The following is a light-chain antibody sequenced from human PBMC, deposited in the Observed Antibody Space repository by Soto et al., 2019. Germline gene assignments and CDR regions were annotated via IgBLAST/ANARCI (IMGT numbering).Light chain of an antibody. CDR1: QSVSSSY. V-gene: IGKV3-20*01. CDR3: HQYDSSPLT. CDR2: GPS. J-gene: IGKJ4*02. Sequence: EIVLTQSPGTLSLSPGERATLSCRASQSVSSSYLAWYQQKPGQAPRLLIYGPSSRATGIPDRFSGSGSGTDFTLTISRLEAEDFAVYYCHQYDSSPLTFGGGTKVEIK.